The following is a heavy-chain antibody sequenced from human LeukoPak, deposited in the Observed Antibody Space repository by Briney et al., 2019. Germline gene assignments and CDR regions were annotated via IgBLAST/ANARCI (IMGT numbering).Heavy chain of an antibody. J-gene: IGHJ4*02. D-gene: IGHD5-12*01. CDR1: GFTFSSYG. CDR2: IWYDGSNK. Sequence: GGSLRLSCAASGFTFSSYGMHWVRQAPGKGLEWVAVIWYDGSNKYYADSVKGRFTISRDNSKNTLYLQMNSLRAEDTAVYYCATLVAPLSGYFDYWGQGTLVTVSS. V-gene: IGHV3-30*02. CDR3: ATLVAPLSGYFDY.